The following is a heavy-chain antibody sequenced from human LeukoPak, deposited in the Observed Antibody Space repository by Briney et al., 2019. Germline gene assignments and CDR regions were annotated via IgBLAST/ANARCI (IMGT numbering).Heavy chain of an antibody. J-gene: IGHJ5*02. D-gene: IGHD3-22*01. Sequence: PGGSLRLSCAASGFTFSSYAMSWVRQAPGKGLEWVSAISGSGGSTYYADSVKGRFTISRDNSKNTLYLQMNSLRAKDTAVYYCAKDRTYYDSSGYYPNNWFDPWGQGTLVTVSS. CDR3: AKDRTYYDSSGYYPNNWFDP. CDR1: GFTFSSYA. V-gene: IGHV3-23*01. CDR2: ISGSGGST.